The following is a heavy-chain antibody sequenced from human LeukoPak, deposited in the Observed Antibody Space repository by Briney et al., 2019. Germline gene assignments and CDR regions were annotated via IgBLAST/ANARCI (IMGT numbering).Heavy chain of an antibody. D-gene: IGHD3-3*01. CDR2: IFRSNNT. J-gene: IGHJ3*02. CDR3: ARDGGSDFWSGDAFDI. V-gene: IGHV3-53*01. Sequence: QPGGSLRLSCAASGFTVSSDYMSWVRQFPGKGLEWVSTIFRSNNTYYAASVKGRFTISRDNAKNSLYLQMNSLRAEDTAVYYCARDGGSDFWSGDAFDIWGQGTMVTVSS. CDR1: GFTVSSDY.